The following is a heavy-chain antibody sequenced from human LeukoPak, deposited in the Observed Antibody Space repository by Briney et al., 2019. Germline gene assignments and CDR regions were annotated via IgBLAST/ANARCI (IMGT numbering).Heavy chain of an antibody. D-gene: IGHD2-21*02. J-gene: IGHJ5*02. CDR2: IYYSGST. CDR1: GGSISSSSYY. CDR3: AVVTAIRWFDP. V-gene: IGHV4-39*01. Sequence: SETLSLTCTVSGGSISSSSYYWGWIRQPPGKGLEWIGSIYYSGSTYYNPSLKSRVTISVDTSKNQFSLKLSSVTAADTAVYYCAVVTAIRWFDPWGQGTLVTVSS.